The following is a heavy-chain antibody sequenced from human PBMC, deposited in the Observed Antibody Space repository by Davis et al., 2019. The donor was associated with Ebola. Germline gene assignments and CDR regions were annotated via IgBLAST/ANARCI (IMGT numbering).Heavy chain of an antibody. D-gene: IGHD5-24*01. J-gene: IGHJ4*02. V-gene: IGHV4-39*07. Sequence: MPSETLSLTCTVSGGSITSSNYYWGWIRQPPGKILEWIGSVYYSGTTYYNPSLKSRVTISVDTSKNQFSLKLSSVTAADTAFYYCVRGSDAYKTGYWGQGTLVTVSS. CDR3: VRGSDAYKTGY. CDR1: GGSITSSNYY. CDR2: VYYSGTT.